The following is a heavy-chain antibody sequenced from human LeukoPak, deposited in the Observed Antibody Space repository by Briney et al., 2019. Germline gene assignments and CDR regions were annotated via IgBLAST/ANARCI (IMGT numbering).Heavy chain of an antibody. D-gene: IGHD1-26*01. CDR2: INHRGST. CDR1: GGSFSDYY. J-gene: IGHJ4*02. V-gene: IGHV4-34*01. Sequence: SETLSLTCAVYGGSFSDYYWTWIRQPPGKGLEWIGEINHRGSTHYNPSLKSRVTISVDTSKKQFSLKLSSVTAADTAVYYCARESPYDSGGSEDDYWGQGTLVTVSS. CDR3: ARESPYDSGGSEDDY.